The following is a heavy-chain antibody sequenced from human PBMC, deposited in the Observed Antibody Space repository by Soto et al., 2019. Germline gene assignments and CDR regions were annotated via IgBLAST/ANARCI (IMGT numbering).Heavy chain of an antibody. J-gene: IGHJ4*02. CDR2: ISYSGIT. CDR3: ARQAREGYNYAGY. CDR1: GGSICSCVYY. D-gene: IGHD5-12*01. Sequence: PSETLSLTWTVSGGSICSCVYYWCWIRQPPGKGLEWIGYISYSGITIYNPSLKSRVTISVDTSKNQFSLKLSSVTAADTAVYYCARQAREGYNYAGYWGQGILVTVSS. V-gene: IGHV4-61*05.